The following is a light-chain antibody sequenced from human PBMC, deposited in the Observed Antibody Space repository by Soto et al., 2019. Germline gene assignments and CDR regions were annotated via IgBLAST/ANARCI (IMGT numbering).Light chain of an antibody. CDR1: QSVSSN. V-gene: IGKV3-15*01. CDR2: GAS. Sequence: EVVMTQSPATLSVSPGERATLSCRASQSVSSNLAWYQQKPGQAPRLLIYGASTRATGVPARFSGSGSGTEFTLTISSLLSEDFGVYYCQQYDNWWTFGQGTKVEIK. CDR3: QQYDNWWT. J-gene: IGKJ1*01.